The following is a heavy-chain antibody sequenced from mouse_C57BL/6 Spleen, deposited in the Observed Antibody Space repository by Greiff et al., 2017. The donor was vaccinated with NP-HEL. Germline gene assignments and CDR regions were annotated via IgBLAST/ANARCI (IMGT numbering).Heavy chain of an antibody. V-gene: IGHV1-54*01. D-gene: IGHD3-1*01. CDR1: GYAFTNYL. CDR3: ARGGFWAY. CDR2: INPGSGGT. J-gene: IGHJ3*01. Sequence: VQLQQSGAELVRPGTSVKVSCKASGYAFTNYLIEWVKQRPGQGLEWIGVINPGSGGTNYNEKFKGKATLTADKSSSTAYMQLSSLTSEDSAVYFCARGGFWAYWGQGTLVTVSA.